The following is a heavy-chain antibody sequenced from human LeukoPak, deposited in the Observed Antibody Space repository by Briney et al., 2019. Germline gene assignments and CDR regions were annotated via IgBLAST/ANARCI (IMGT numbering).Heavy chain of an antibody. D-gene: IGHD3-16*01. CDR2: IKQDGSDK. CDR3: ARDGGLGGFGAFDI. J-gene: IGHJ3*02. CDR1: GFTFSTYW. Sequence: GGSLRLSCAASGFTFSTYWMTWVRQAPGKGLEWVANIKQDGSDKYYVDSVKGRFTISRDNAENSLYLQMNSLRAEDTAVYYCARDGGLGGFGAFDIWGQGTMVTVSS. V-gene: IGHV3-7*01.